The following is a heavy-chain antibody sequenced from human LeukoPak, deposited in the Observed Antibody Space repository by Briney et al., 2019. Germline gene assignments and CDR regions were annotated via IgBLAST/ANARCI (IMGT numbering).Heavy chain of an antibody. CDR3: ARDLNYVTLGYNILADVGYYFDY. Sequence: GASVKVSCKTSGYTFTMYGVSWVRQAPGRGLQWLGWISPRNGNTAYAQDLQGRVTMTTDTSTTTAYLELRSLRSDDTAIYYCARDLNYVTLGYNILADVGYYFDYWGQGSQVSVSS. J-gene: IGHJ4*02. D-gene: IGHD3-9*01. CDR1: GYTFTMYG. V-gene: IGHV1-18*01. CDR2: ISPRNGNT.